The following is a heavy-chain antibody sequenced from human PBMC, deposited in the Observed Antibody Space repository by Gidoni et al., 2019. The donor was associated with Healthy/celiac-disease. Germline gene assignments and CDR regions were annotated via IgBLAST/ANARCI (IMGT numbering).Heavy chain of an antibody. J-gene: IGHJ6*02. CDR2: IIPIFGTA. Sequence: QVQLVQSGAEVKKPGSSVKVSCTASGGTFSSYAISWVRQAPGQGLEWMGGIIPIFGTANYAQKFQGRVTITADESTSTAYMELSSLRSEDTAVYYCARDGGIAVAGTLGMDVWGQGTTVTVSS. CDR1: GGTFSSYA. CDR3: ARDGGIAVAGTLGMDV. D-gene: IGHD6-19*01. V-gene: IGHV1-69*01.